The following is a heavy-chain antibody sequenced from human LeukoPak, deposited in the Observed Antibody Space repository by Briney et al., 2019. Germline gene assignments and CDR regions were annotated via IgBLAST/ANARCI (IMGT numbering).Heavy chain of an antibody. D-gene: IGHD5-24*01. CDR2: IRSKAYGGTT. J-gene: IGHJ6*03. V-gene: IGHV3-49*03. Sequence: PGGSLRLSCTAPGFTFGDYAMSWFRQAPGKGLEWVGFIRSKAYGGTTAYAASVKGRFTISRDDSKSIAYLQMNSLKPEDTAVYYCTRVRLEGDGFSYYSYYLDVWGKGTTVTVS. CDR3: TRVRLEGDGFSYYSYYLDV. CDR1: GFTFGDYA.